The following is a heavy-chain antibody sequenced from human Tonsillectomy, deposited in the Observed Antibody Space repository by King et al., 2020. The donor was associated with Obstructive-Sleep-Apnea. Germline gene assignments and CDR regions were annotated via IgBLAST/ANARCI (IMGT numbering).Heavy chain of an antibody. D-gene: IGHD7-27*01. J-gene: IGHJ2*01. CDR1: GFTFSSYA. Sequence: VQLVESGGGVVQPGRSLRLSCAASGFTFSSYAMHWVRQAPGKGLEWVAVISYDGSNKYYADSVKGRFTISRDNSKNTLYLQMNSLRAEDTAVYYCARDGNWGKLHYWHFDLWGRGTLVTVSS. CDR3: ARDGNWGKLHYWHFDL. CDR2: ISYDGSNK. V-gene: IGHV3-30-3*01.